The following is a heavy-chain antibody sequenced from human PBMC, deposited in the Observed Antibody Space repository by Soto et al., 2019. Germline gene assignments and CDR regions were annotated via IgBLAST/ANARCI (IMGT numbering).Heavy chain of an antibody. CDR2: IHHSGST. CDR1: GGPFSAYY. D-gene: IGHD3-10*01. Sequence: PSETLSLTCAVYGGPFSAYYWSWIRQPPGKGLEWIGEIHHSGSTNYSPSLKSRVTISADTSKNQFSLELSSVTAADTAVYYCASYGSGSYYNGYYFDYWGQGTLVTVS. J-gene: IGHJ4*02. CDR3: ASYGSGSYYNGYYFDY. V-gene: IGHV4-34*01.